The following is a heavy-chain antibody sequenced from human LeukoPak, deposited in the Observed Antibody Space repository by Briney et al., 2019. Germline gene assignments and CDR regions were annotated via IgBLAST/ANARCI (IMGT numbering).Heavy chain of an antibody. CDR3: ARLGIFGVPRGGQSDY. Sequence: GESLKISCKGSGYSFTSYWIGWVRQMPGKGLEWMGIIYPGDSDTRYSPSFQGQVTISADKSISTAYLRWSSLKASDTAMYYCARLGIFGVPRGGQSDYWGQGTLVTVSS. CDR2: IYPGDSDT. D-gene: IGHD3-3*01. J-gene: IGHJ4*02. CDR1: GYSFTSYW. V-gene: IGHV5-51*01.